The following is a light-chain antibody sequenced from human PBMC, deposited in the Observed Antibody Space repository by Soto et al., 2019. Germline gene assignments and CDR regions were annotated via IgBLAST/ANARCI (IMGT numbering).Light chain of an antibody. CDR1: QSVSSN. J-gene: IGKJ1*01. V-gene: IGKV3-15*01. CDR3: QQYNNWPQT. CDR2: GAS. Sequence: SPGERATLSCRASQSVSSNLAWYQQKPGQAPRLLISGASTRATGIPARFSGSGSGTEFTLTISSLQSEDFAVYYCQQYNNWPQTFGQGTKVDIK.